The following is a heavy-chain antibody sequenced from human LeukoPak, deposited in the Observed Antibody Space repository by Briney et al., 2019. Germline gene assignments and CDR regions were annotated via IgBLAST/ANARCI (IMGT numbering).Heavy chain of an antibody. D-gene: IGHD3-3*01. CDR1: GFTFSIYW. Sequence: GGSLRLSCAASGFTFSIYWMSCVRQAPGKGLEGGANIKQDGSEKNYVDSVKDSFTLSTDNATNSLYLQINSLRAEDPAMYYCARDLYYDFWSCYYQYYSGMAVWGQGTTVTVSS. CDR3: ARDLYYDFWSCYYQYYSGMAV. CDR2: IKQDGSEK. V-gene: IGHV3-7*01. J-gene: IGHJ6*02.